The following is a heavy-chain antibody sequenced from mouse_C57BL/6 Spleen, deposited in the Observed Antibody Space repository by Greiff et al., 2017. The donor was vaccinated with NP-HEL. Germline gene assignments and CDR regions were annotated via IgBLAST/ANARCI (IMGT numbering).Heavy chain of an antibody. Sequence: DVHLVESGGDLVKPGGSLKLSCAASGFTFSSYGMSWVRQTPDKRLEWVATISSGGSYTYYPDSVKGRFTISRDNAKNTLYLQMSSLKSEDTAMYYCARHHGAYWGQGTLVTVSA. J-gene: IGHJ3*01. CDR3: ARHHGAY. CDR1: GFTFSSYG. CDR2: ISSGGSYT. V-gene: IGHV5-6*01.